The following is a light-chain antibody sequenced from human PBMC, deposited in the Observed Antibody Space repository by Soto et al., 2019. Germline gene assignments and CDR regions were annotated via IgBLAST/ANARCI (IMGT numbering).Light chain of an antibody. CDR1: QSVGYH. V-gene: IGKV3-20*01. CDR2: DAS. J-gene: IGKJ1*01. Sequence: EIVLTQSPATLSLSPGERATLSCRASQSVGYHLAWYQQKPGQAPRLLIYDASNRATGIPDRFSGSGSGTDFTLTISRLEPEDFAVYYCQQYGSSGTFGQGTKVDIK. CDR3: QQYGSSGT.